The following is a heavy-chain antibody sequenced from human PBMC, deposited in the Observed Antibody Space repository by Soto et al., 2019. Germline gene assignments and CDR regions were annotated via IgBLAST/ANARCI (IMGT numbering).Heavy chain of an antibody. V-gene: IGHV1-18*04. D-gene: IGHD3-22*01. CDR3: ARDNYYDSSGYTGALFDI. Sequence: QVQLVQSGAEVKKPGASVKVSCKASGYTFTSYGISWVRQAPGQGLEWMGWISAYNGNTNYAQKLQGRVTMTTDTSTSTAYMELRSLRSDDTAVYYCARDNYYDSSGYTGALFDIWGQGTMVTVSS. CDR1: GYTFTSYG. CDR2: ISAYNGNT. J-gene: IGHJ3*02.